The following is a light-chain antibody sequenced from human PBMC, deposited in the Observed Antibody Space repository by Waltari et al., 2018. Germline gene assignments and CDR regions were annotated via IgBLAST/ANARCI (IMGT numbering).Light chain of an antibody. V-gene: IGLV2-18*02. CDR3: SSYTSSNSVV. Sequence: QSALTQPPSVSGSPGQSVTISCTGTSSDVGSYNRVSWYQQPPGTAPKLMIYAVTYRPSGFPDRVSGSKSGNTASLTIAGLQAEDEADDYCSSYTSSNSVVFGGGTKLTVL. J-gene: IGLJ2*01. CDR2: AVT. CDR1: SSDVGSYNR.